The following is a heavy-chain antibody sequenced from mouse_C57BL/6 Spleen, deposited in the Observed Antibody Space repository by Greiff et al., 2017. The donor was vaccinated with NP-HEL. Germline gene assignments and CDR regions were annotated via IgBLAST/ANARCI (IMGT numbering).Heavy chain of an antibody. CDR3: ARGGPWGSSPAWFAY. CDR1: GYTFTDYY. CDR2: INPNNGGT. D-gene: IGHD1-1*01. V-gene: IGHV1-26*01. J-gene: IGHJ3*01. Sequence: EVQLQQSGPELVKPGASVKISCKASGYTFTDYYMNWVKQSHGKSLEWIGDINPNNGGTRYNSKFKGKATLTVDKSSSTAYMELRSLTSEDSAVYYCARGGPWGSSPAWFAYWGQGTLVTVSA.